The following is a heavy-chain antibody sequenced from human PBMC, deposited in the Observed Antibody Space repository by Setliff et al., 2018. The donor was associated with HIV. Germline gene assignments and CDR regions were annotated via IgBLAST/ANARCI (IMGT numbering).Heavy chain of an antibody. CDR3: ARASSDIPGVDSNYFDD. CDR2: IYTSGP. Sequence: PSETLSLTCTVSGDSISSGSNYWSWIRQPAGKGLEWIGRIYTSGPRYKPSLENRVTISVDTSKSQFFLMLSSVTAADTAVYYCARASSDIPGVDSNYFDDWGQGTLVTVSS. V-gene: IGHV4-61*02. CDR1: GDSISSGSNY. J-gene: IGHJ4*02. D-gene: IGHD2-2*01.